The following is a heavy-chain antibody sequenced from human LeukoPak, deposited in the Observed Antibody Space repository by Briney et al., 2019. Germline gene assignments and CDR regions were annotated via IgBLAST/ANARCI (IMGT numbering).Heavy chain of an antibody. V-gene: IGHV1-46*01. J-gene: IGHJ4*02. Sequence: ASVKVSCKASGYTFISYYMHWVRQAPGQGLEWTGIINPSGGSTSYAQKFQGRVTMTRDTSTSTVYVELSSLRSEDTAVYYCARFCTNRRGGYNFDYWGQGTLVTVSS. D-gene: IGHD5-24*01. CDR1: GYTFISYY. CDR3: ARFCTNRRGGYNFDY. CDR2: INPSGGST.